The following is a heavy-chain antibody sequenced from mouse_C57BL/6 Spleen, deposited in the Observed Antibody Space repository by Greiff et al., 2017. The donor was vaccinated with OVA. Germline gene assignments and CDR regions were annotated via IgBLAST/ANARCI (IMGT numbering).Heavy chain of an antibody. Sequence: QVQLQQSGAELVKPGASVKISCKASGYAFSSYWMNWVKQRPGKGLEWIGQIYPGDGDTNYNGKFKGKATLTADKSSSTAYMQLSSLTSEDSAVYFCARWGGNYFYYFDYWGQGTTLTVSS. J-gene: IGHJ2*01. CDR3: ARWGGNYFYYFDY. CDR1: GYAFSSYW. V-gene: IGHV1-80*01. D-gene: IGHD2-1*01. CDR2: IYPGDGDT.